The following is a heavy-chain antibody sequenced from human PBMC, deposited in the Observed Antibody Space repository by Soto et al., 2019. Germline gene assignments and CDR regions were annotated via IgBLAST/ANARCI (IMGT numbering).Heavy chain of an antibody. J-gene: IGHJ4*02. CDR2: ISAYNGNT. D-gene: IGHD3-22*01. CDR3: AKHYYDSSGYPGLLDY. V-gene: IGHV1-18*01. Sequence: ASVKVSCKASGYTFTSYGISWLRQAPGQGLEWMGWISAYNGNTNYAQKLQGRVTMTTDTSTSTAYMELRNLRSDDTAVYYCAKHYYDSSGYPGLLDYWGQGTLVTVSS. CDR1: GYTFTSYG.